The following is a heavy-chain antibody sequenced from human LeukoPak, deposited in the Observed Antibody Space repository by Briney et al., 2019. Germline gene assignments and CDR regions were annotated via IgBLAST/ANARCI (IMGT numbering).Heavy chain of an antibody. D-gene: IGHD6-13*01. CDR3: ARGPQLVGYYYIDV. CDR1: GYSVSSNSAA. V-gene: IGHV6-1*01. CDR2: TYYRSQWYS. Sequence: SQTLSLTCAISGYSVSSNSAAWNWIRLSPSRGLEWLGRTYYRSQWYSDYAVSVKSRITINPDTSKNQFSLQLNSVTPEDTAVYYCARGPQLVGYYYIDVWGKGTTVTVSS. J-gene: IGHJ6*03.